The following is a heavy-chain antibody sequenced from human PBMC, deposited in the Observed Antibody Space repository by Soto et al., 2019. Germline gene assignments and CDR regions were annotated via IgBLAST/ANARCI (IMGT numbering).Heavy chain of an antibody. CDR1: GYTFTSYA. V-gene: IGHV1-3*01. J-gene: IGHJ4*02. D-gene: IGHD6-13*01. CDR3: AIVDSSSWYPAY. Sequence: ASVKVSCKASGYTFTSYAMHWVRQAPGQRLERMGRINAGNGNTKYSQKFQGRVTITRDTSASTAYMELSSLRSEDTAVYYCAIVDSSSWYPAYWGQGTLVTVSS. CDR2: INAGNGNT.